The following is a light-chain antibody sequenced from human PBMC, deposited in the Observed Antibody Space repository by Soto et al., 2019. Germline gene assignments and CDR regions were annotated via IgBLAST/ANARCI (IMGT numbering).Light chain of an antibody. V-gene: IGKV1-5*03. Sequence: DIQMTQSPSTLSASVGDRVTITCRASQSISTWLAWYQQKPGKAPNLLIYKASTLESGVPSRFSGSGSGTEFTLTSSSLQADDVATYYCQQYNDYSWTFGQGTKVEIK. J-gene: IGKJ1*01. CDR3: QQYNDYSWT. CDR1: QSISTW. CDR2: KAS.